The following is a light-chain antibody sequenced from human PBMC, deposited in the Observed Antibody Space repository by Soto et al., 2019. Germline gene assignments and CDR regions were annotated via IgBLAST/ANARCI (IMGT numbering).Light chain of an antibody. CDR3: QQCNTYSGLT. J-gene: IGKJ4*01. CDR2: DAS. CDR1: QSISSW. V-gene: IGKV1-5*01. Sequence: DIQMTQSPSTLSASVGDRVTITCRASQSISSWLAWYQQKPGKAPELLISDASSLESGVPSRFSGSGSGTEFTLTISSLQPDDFATYYCQQCNTYSGLTFDGGTKVEIK.